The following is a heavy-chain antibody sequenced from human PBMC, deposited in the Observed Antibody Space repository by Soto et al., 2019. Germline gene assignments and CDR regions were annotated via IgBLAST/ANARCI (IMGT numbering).Heavy chain of an antibody. V-gene: IGHV3-30*18. CDR3: AKGLGQYSYGREDY. Sequence: QVQLVESGGGVVQPGRSLRLSCAASGFTFSSYGMHWVRQAPGKGLEWVAVISYDGSNKYYADSVKGRFTISRDNSKNTLYLQMNSLRAEDTAVYYCAKGLGQYSYGREDYWGQGTLVTVCS. CDR1: GFTFSSYG. CDR2: ISYDGSNK. D-gene: IGHD5-18*01. J-gene: IGHJ4*02.